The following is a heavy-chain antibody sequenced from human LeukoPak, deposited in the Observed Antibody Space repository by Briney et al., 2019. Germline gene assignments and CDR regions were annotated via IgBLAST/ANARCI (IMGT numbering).Heavy chain of an antibody. V-gene: IGHV3-7*01. CDR1: GFTFDTSW. J-gene: IGHJ4*02. CDR3: ARGRGSYGYYFDY. D-gene: IGHD5-18*01. Sequence: GGSLRLSCAASGFTFDTSWMSWVRQAPGKGLEWVANINQDGSEKYYVDSVKGRFTISRDNAKNPLYLQMNSLRAEDTAVYYCARGRGSYGYYFDYWGQGTLVTVSS. CDR2: INQDGSEK.